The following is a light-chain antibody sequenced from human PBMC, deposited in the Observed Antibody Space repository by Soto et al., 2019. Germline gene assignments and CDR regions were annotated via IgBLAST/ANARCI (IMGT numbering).Light chain of an antibody. V-gene: IGKV3-15*01. CDR1: QSVKSN. CDR3: QQHGQWPIT. Sequence: EVVRTQSPATLSVSPGERGTLSCRASQSVKSNLAWYQQKPGQAPRLLIYSASRRATGFPARFSGSGSGTDFTLTISSLQPEDFATYYCQQHGQWPITFGQGTRLEIK. CDR2: SAS. J-gene: IGKJ5*01.